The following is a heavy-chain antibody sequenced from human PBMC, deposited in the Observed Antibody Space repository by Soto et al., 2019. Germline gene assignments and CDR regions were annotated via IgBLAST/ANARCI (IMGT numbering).Heavy chain of an antibody. Sequence: AAVTVSCKASGYIFTGYYIQWVRQAPGQGLEWMGWINTKTGGTKYAQKFQGRDTMTRDTSINTAYMEVSRLRSDDRAVYYCATDKVAFDMWGQGTMVTVSS. CDR1: GYIFTGYY. D-gene: IGHD3-9*01. V-gene: IGHV1-2*02. J-gene: IGHJ3*02. CDR2: INTKTGGT. CDR3: ATDKVAFDM.